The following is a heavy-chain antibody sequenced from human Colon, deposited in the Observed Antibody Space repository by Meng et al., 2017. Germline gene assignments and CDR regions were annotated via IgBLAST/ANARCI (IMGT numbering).Heavy chain of an antibody. CDR2: ISNNGGST. D-gene: IGHD6-13*01. J-gene: IGHJ5*01. V-gene: IGHV3-64*01. CDR1: GFIFSSYG. Sequence: GESLKISCAASGFIFSSYGMNWVRQAPGKGLEYVSGISNNGGSTYYAKSVKGRFTISRDNSKNTLYLQMGSLRAEDTAVYYCARNGIVAAVFNWFDSWGQGTRVTVSS. CDR3: ARNGIVAAVFNWFDS.